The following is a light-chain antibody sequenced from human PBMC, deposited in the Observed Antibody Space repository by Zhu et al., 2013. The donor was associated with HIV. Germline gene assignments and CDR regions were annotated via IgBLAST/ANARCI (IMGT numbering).Light chain of an antibody. V-gene: IGKV1-6*01. CDR1: QGIRND. J-gene: IGKJ1*01. CDR2: ATS. Sequence: AIQMTQSPPSLSASVGDRVTITCRASQGIRNDLGWYQQKPGKAPKLLIYATSSLQSGVPSRFSGSGSGTDFTLTISSLQPDDFATYYCQQYSSYSRRTFGQGTKVEIK. CDR3: QQYSSYSRRT.